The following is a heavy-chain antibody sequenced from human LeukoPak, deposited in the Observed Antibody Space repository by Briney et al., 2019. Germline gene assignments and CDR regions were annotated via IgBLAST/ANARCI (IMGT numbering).Heavy chain of an antibody. J-gene: IGHJ4*02. CDR3: ARDPPIRRGRGYYYDSSGAMAFDY. CDR2: IIPIFGTA. Sequence: GASVKVSCKASGGTFSSYAISWVRQAPGQGLEWMGGIIPIFGTANYAQKFQGRVTITADESTSTAYMELSSLRSEDTAVYYCARDPPIRRGRGYYYDSSGAMAFDYWGQGTLVTVSS. CDR1: GGTFSSYA. D-gene: IGHD3-22*01. V-gene: IGHV1-69*13.